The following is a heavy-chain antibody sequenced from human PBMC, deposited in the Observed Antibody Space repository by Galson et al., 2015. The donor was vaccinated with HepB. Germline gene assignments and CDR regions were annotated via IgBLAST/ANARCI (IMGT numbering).Heavy chain of an antibody. J-gene: IGHJ1*01. CDR3: ARSELDFGEYFQH. Sequence: SLRLSCAASGFTFSSYSMNWVRQAPGKGLEWVSSISSSSSYIYYADSVKGRFTISRDNAKNSLYLQMNSLRAEDTAVYYCARSELDFGEYFQHWGQGTLVTVSS. D-gene: IGHD2-2*03. CDR1: GFTFSSYS. CDR2: ISSSSSYI. V-gene: IGHV3-21*01.